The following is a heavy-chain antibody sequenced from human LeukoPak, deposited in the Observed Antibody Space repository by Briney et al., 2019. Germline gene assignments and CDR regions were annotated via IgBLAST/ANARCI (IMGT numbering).Heavy chain of an antibody. CDR1: GGSFSGYY. CDR2: INHSGST. D-gene: IGHD6-19*01. J-gene: IGHJ3*02. Sequence: PSETLSLTCAVYGGSFSGYYWSWIRQPPGKGLEWIGEINHSGSTNYNPSLKSRVTISVDTSKNQFSLKLSSVTAADTAVYYCARGRAGAVAAISFDIWGQGTTVTVSS. V-gene: IGHV4-34*01. CDR3: ARGRAGAVAAISFDI.